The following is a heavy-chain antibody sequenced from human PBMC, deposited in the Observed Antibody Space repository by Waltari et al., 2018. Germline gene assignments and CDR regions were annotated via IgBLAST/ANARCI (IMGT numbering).Heavy chain of an antibody. V-gene: IGHV4-59*01. CDR2: IYYSGST. CDR3: ARVSRPLIAAAGIGWFDP. D-gene: IGHD6-13*01. J-gene: IGHJ5*02. CDR1: GGSISSYY. Sequence: QVQLQESGPGLVKPSETLSLTCTVSGGSISSYYWSWIRQPPGKGLEWIGYIYYSGSTNYTPSLRRRVTISVDTSKNQFSLKLSSVTAADTAVYYCARVSRPLIAAAGIGWFDPLGQGTLVTVSS.